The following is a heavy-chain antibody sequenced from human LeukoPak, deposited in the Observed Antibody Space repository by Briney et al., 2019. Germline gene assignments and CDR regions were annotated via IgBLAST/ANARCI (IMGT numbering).Heavy chain of an antibody. Sequence: ASVKVSCEASGYTFTSYYMHWVRQAPGQGLEWMGIINPSGGSTSYAQKFQGRVTMTRDTSTSTVYMELSSLRSEDTAVYYCAIGCSSTSCYSPYYYYGMDVWGQGTTVTVSS. J-gene: IGHJ6*02. D-gene: IGHD2-2*01. CDR3: AIGCSSTSCYSPYYYYGMDV. V-gene: IGHV1-46*01. CDR2: INPSGGST. CDR1: GYTFTSYY.